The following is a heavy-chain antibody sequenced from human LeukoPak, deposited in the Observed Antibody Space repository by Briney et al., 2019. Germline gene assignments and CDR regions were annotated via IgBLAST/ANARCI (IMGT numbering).Heavy chain of an antibody. V-gene: IGHV1-58*01. J-gene: IGHJ4*02. CDR3: AAVAYGSGSYYGSFDY. D-gene: IGHD3-10*01. Sequence: GASVKVSCKASGFTFTSSAVQWVRQARGQRLEWIGWIVVGSGNTNYAQKFQERVTITRDMSTSTAYMELNSLRSEDTAVYYCAAVAYGSGSYYGSFDYWGQGTLVTVSS. CDR2: IVVGSGNT. CDR1: GFTFTSSA.